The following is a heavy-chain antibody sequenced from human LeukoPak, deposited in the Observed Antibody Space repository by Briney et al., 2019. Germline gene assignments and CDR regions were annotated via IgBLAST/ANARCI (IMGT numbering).Heavy chain of an antibody. J-gene: IGHJ3*02. CDR3: ARHIGAWAFDI. V-gene: IGHV4-30-2*01. Sequence: SQTLSLTCAVSGGSISSGGYSWSWIRQPPGKGLEWIGYIYHSGSTYYNPSLKSRVTISIDMSKNQVSLKLTSVTAADTAIYYCARHIGAWAFDIWGQGTMVTVSS. CDR2: IYHSGST. CDR1: GGSISSGGYS.